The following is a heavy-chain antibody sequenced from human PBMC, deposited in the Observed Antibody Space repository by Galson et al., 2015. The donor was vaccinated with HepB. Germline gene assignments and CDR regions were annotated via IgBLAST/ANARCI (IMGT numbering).Heavy chain of an antibody. Sequence: PLRLSCAASGFTFSKSGMHWVRQAPGKGLEWVALISYDGNDKHYADSVKGRFTISRDRSKNAVFLQMDSLRDEDTALYYCARPRGNWKYGYFDYWGQGTLVTVSS. D-gene: IGHD1-7*01. J-gene: IGHJ4*02. CDR1: GFTFSKSG. CDR3: ARPRGNWKYGYFDY. V-gene: IGHV3-30*19. CDR2: ISYDGNDK.